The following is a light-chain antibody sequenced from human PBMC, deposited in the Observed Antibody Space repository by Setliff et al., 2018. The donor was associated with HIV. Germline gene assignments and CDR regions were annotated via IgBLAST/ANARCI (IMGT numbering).Light chain of an antibody. Sequence: QSALTQPRSVSGSPGQSVTISCTGTSSDVGGYNYVSWFQQHPGKAPKLMIYDVSKRPSGVPDRFSGSKSGNTASLTISGLQAEDDADYYCCSYAGSSDVFGTGTKVTVL. CDR2: DVS. CDR3: CSYAGSSDV. J-gene: IGLJ1*01. V-gene: IGLV2-11*01. CDR1: SSDVGGYNY.